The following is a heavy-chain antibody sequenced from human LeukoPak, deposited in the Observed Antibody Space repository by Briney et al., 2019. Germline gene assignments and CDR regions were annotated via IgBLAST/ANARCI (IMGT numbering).Heavy chain of an antibody. CDR1: GGSISSGSHY. J-gene: IGHJ4*02. CDR3: ARSWFCTNGICALDY. V-gene: IGHV4-39*07. Sequence: KASDTLSLTCTVSGGSISSGSHYWGWIRQPPGKGLEWIGSIFYLGRAHYSPSLKSRVTMSVDTSNNQFSLKLRSVTAADTAIYYCARSWFCTNGICALDYWGQGTLVTVSS. D-gene: IGHD2-8*01. CDR2: IFYLGRA.